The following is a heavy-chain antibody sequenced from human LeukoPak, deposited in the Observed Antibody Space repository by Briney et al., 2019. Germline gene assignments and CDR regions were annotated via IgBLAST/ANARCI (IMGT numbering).Heavy chain of an antibody. V-gene: IGHV1-2*02. CDR1: GYTFTSYD. Sequence: ASVKVSCKASGYTFTSYDINWVRQAPGQGLEWMGWINPNSGSTNSAQKFQGRVSMTRDTSISTAYMELSSLRSDDTAVYYCASLPSYDFWRGHYTNYFDYWGQGTLVTVSS. J-gene: IGHJ4*02. CDR2: INPNSGST. D-gene: IGHD3-3*01. CDR3: ASLPSYDFWRGHYTNYFDY.